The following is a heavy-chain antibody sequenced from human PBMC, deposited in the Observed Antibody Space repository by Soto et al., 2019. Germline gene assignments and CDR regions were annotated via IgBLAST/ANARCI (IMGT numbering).Heavy chain of an antibody. CDR1: GFIFSSYW. CDR2: IKQDGSET. V-gene: IGHV3-7*03. J-gene: IGHJ4*02. CDR3: AREGQFAY. Sequence: EVQLVESGGGLVQPGGSLRLSCAASGFIFSSYWMSWVRQAPGKGLEWVANIKQDGSETYYVDSVKGRFTISRDNAKNSLYLQRNTLRAEDTAVYYCAREGQFAYWGQGTLVTVSS. D-gene: IGHD3-10*01.